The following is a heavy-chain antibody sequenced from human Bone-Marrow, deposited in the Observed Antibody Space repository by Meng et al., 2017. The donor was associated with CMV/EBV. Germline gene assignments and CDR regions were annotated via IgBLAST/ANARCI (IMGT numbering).Heavy chain of an antibody. J-gene: IGHJ4*02. CDR1: GFTFSSFW. CDR3: AKGPAIGGYYEDFFDS. CDR2: INSDGSSS. D-gene: IGHD1-26*01. V-gene: IGHV3-74*01. Sequence: GGSLRLSCAASGFTFSSFWMHWVRQAPGKGLVWVSRINSDGSSSNYGDSVKGRFTISRDNAENTLYLQMNSLRAEDTATYYCAKGPAIGGYYEDFFDSWGQGSLVTGSS.